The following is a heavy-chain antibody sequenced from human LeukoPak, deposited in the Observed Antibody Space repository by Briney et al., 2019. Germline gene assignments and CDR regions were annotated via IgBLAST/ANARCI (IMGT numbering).Heavy chain of an antibody. CDR1: GVSISTYY. D-gene: IGHD3-16*01. V-gene: IGHV4-59*08. CDR2: IYSSGTT. CDR3: ARHRAAGGLDY. Sequence: PSETLSLTCTVSGVSISTYYWSWIRQPPGKGPEWIGYIYSSGTTNYNPSLKSRVTISVDTSKNQFSLKLSSVTAADTAVYYCARHRAAGGLDYWGQGTLVTVSS. J-gene: IGHJ4*02.